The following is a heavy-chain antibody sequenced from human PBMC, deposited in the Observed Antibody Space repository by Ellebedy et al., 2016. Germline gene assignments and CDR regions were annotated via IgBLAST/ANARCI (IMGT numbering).Heavy chain of an antibody. V-gene: IGHV3-23*01. D-gene: IGHD3-3*01. Sequence: GESLKISCAASGFTFSSYAMSWVRQAPGKGLEWVSAISGSGGSTYYADSVKGRFTISRDNSKNTLYLQMNSLRVEDTAVYYRARDLNDFWSADAFDIWGQGTMVTVSS. J-gene: IGHJ3*02. CDR1: GFTFSSYA. CDR3: ARDLNDFWSADAFDI. CDR2: ISGSGGST.